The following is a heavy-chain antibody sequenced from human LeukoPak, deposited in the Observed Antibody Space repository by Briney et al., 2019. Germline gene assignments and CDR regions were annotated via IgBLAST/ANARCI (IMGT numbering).Heavy chain of an antibody. CDR1: GYTFTSYD. Sequence: ASVKVSCKASGYTFTSYDINWVRQATGQGLEWMGWMNPNSGNTGYAQKFQGRVTMTRNTSISTAYMELSSLRSEDTAVYYCARVFQGDYYYYMDVWGKGTTVTISS. CDR3: ARVFQGDYYYYMDV. D-gene: IGHD3-9*01. CDR2: MNPNSGNT. V-gene: IGHV1-8*01. J-gene: IGHJ6*03.